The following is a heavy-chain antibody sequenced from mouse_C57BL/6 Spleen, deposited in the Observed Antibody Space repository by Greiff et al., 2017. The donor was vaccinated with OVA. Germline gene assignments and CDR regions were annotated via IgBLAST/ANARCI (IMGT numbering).Heavy chain of an antibody. V-gene: IGHV1-26*01. D-gene: IGHD2-3*01. Sequence: VQLQQSGPELVKPGASVKISCKASGYTFTDYYMNWVKQSHGKSLEWIGDINPNNGGTSYNQKFKGKATLTVDKSSSTAYMELRSLTSEDSAVYYCATLYDALYAMDYWGQGTSVTVSS. J-gene: IGHJ4*01. CDR1: GYTFTDYY. CDR2: INPNNGGT. CDR3: ATLYDALYAMDY.